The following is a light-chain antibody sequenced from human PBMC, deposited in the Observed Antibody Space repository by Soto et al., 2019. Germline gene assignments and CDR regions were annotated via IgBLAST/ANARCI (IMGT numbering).Light chain of an antibody. Sequence: DIQMTQSPSSLSASVGDRVTITCQASQDVSNYLSWYQQKPGRAPKFLIHDASDLETGVPSRFSGSGSGTDFTFTISTLQPEDIATYYCQQYDNLPITFGQGTRLEIK. CDR3: QQYDNLPIT. J-gene: IGKJ5*01. V-gene: IGKV1-33*01. CDR1: QDVSNY. CDR2: DAS.